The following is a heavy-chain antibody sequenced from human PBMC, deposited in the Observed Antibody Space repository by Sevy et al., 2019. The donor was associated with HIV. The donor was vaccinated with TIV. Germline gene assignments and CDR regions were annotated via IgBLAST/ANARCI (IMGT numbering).Heavy chain of an antibody. V-gene: IGHV3-49*04. CDR2: LKSDVYGGTV. Sequence: GGSLRLSCTASGFTFGDYCMSWVRQAPGKGLEWVAFLKSDVYGGTVDHAVSVRGRFVISRDDSKTIAYLQMNDLKTEDTGVYYCTRRKAAQSIFDYWGQGALVTVSS. CDR1: GFTFGDYC. D-gene: IGHD6-13*01. J-gene: IGHJ4*02. CDR3: TRRKAAQSIFDY.